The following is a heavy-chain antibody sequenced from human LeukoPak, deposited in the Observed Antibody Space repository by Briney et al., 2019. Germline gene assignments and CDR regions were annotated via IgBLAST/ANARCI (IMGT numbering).Heavy chain of an antibody. CDR1: GFTFSSYG. CDR3: AKDIRYDSSGYYIDY. D-gene: IGHD3-22*01. CDR2: ISYDGSNK. J-gene: IGHJ4*02. Sequence: GGSLRPSCAASGFTFSSYGMHWVRQAPGKGLEWVAVISYDGSNKYYADSVKGRFTISRDNSKNTLYLQMNSPRAEDTAVYYCAKDIRYDSSGYYIDYWGQGTLVTVSS. V-gene: IGHV3-30*18.